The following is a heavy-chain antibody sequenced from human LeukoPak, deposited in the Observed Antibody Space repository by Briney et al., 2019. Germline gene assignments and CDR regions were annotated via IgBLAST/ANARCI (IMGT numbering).Heavy chain of an antibody. CDR3: ARQAFSGYFDL. Sequence: KPSETLSLTCTVSGYSISSAYYWGWIRQPPGKGLEWIGIIYHSGSTYYNPSLKSRVTISVDTSKNQFSLKLSSVTAADTAVYYCARQAFSGYFDLWGRGTLVTVSS. V-gene: IGHV4-38-2*02. CDR2: IYHSGST. D-gene: IGHD2/OR15-2a*01. J-gene: IGHJ2*01. CDR1: GYSISSAYY.